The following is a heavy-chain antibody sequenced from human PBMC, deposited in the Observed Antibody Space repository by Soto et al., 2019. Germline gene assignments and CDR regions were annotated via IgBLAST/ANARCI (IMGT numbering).Heavy chain of an antibody. V-gene: IGHV4-4*02. D-gene: IGHD2-2*01. J-gene: IGHJ4*02. CDR3: ARVRPPSSSRPAAVLYYFDY. CDR2: VYHSGFV. Sequence: QVQLHESGPGLVKPSGTLSLTCAVSGDSITGRNWWTWVRQPPGKGLEWIGEVYHSGFVSDNPSLKCRVTISVGKSKIQSCLNLAPVTAADTAMYYCARVRPPSSSRPAAVLYYFDYWGQRTLVTVSS. CDR1: GDSITGRNW.